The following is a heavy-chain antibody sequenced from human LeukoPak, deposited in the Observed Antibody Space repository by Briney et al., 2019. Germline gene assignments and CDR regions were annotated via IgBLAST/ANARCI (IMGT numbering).Heavy chain of an antibody. CDR2: ITDTGSRT. V-gene: IGHV3-23*01. CDR1: GFTFSSYA. CDR3: AKRVPYSSSSVYFDF. D-gene: IGHD6-6*01. J-gene: IGHJ4*02. Sequence: GGSLRLSCVASGFTFSSYAMSWVRQAPGKGLEWVPSITDTGSRTYYADSVKGRFTISRDNPKNTVYLQMNSLRAEDTALYYCAKRVPYSSSSVYFDFWGLGTLVTVSS.